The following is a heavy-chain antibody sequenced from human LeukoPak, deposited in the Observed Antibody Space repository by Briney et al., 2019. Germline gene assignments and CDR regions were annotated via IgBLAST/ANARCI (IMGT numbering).Heavy chain of an antibody. CDR2: IYTSGST. CDR3: ARNIGYSSSSLYLDL. CDR1: GGSISSGSYY. V-gene: IGHV4-61*02. Sequence: SETLSLTCTVSGGSISSGSYYWSWIRQPAGKGLEWIGRIYTSGSTNYNPSLKSRVTISVDTSKNQFSLKLSSVTAADTAVYYCARNIGYSSSSLYLDLWGRGTLVTVSS. J-gene: IGHJ2*01. D-gene: IGHD6-6*01.